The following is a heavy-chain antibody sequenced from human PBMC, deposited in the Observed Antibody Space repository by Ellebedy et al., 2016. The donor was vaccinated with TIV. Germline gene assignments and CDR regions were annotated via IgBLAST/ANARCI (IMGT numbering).Heavy chain of an antibody. D-gene: IGHD6-13*01. CDR2: ISAYNGNT. CDR1: GYTFTSYG. J-gene: IGHJ6*03. Sequence: ASVKVSXXASGYTFTSYGISWVRQPPGQGLEWMGWISAYNGNTNYAQKLQGRVTMTTDTSTSTAYMELRSLRSDDTAVYYCARVVEKHSSSYHYYYYYMDVWGKGTTVTVSS. CDR3: ARVVEKHSSSYHYYYYYMDV. V-gene: IGHV1-18*01.